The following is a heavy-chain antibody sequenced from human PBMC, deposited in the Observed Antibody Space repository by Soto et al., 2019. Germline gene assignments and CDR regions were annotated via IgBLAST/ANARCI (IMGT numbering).Heavy chain of an antibody. CDR3: TTVRLTMLVVDNDY. Sequence: GGSLRLSCAASGFTFSNAGMNWVRQAPGKGLEWVGRIKSKTDGETTDYPATEKGRFTISRDDSKITLYLQMHSLNTEDTAVYYCTTVRLTMLVVDNDYWGQGTLVTVSS. CDR2: IKSKTDGETT. V-gene: IGHV3-15*07. J-gene: IGHJ4*02. D-gene: IGHD3-22*01. CDR1: GFTFSNAG.